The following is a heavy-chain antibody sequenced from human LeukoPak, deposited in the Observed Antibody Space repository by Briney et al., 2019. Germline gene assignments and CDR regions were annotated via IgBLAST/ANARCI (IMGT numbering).Heavy chain of an antibody. D-gene: IGHD4-11*01. V-gene: IGHV4-59*08. Sequence: PSETLSLTCSVSGGSISSYYWGWVRQPPGKGLEWIGSIYSSGSTNYNPSLKSRVTISVATSKNQFSLKLSSVTAADTAVYYCARFVTVNGAFDIWGQGTVVTVSS. CDR2: IYSSGST. CDR1: GGSISSYY. CDR3: ARFVTVNGAFDI. J-gene: IGHJ3*02.